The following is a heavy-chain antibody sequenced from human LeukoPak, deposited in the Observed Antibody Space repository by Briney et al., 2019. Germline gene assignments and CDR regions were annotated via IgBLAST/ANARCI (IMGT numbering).Heavy chain of an antibody. D-gene: IGHD2-15*01. CDR1: GYTFTSYA. CDR3: AREDPGGSCPDFDY. CDR2: TNAGNGNT. J-gene: IGHJ4*02. Sequence: ASVKVSCKASGYTFTSYAMHWVRQAPGQRLEWMGWTNAGNGNTKYSQKFQGRVTITRDTSASTAYMELSSLRSEDTAVYYCAREDPGGSCPDFDYWGQGTLVTVSS. V-gene: IGHV1-3*01.